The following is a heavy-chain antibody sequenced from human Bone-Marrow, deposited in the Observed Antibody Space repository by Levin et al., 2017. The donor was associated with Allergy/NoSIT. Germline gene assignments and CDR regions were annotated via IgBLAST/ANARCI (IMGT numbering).Heavy chain of an antibody. V-gene: IGHV4-59*08. CDR1: GGSTKSYY. Sequence: SETLSLTCTVSGGSTKSYYWNWIRQPPGKGLEWIGYVYSTGTANYNPSLKSRVTMSVDTSKNQFSLTLSSVTAADPAVYFCARLFYASGRYYADALDIWGPGTVVTGSS. D-gene: IGHD3-10*01. CDR3: ARLFYASGRYYADALDI. J-gene: IGHJ3*02. CDR2: VYSTGTA.